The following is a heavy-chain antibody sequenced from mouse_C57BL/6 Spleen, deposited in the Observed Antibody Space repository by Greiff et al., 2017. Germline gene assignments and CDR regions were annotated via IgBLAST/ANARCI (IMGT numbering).Heavy chain of an antibody. CDR2: IDPENGDT. J-gene: IGHJ2*01. V-gene: IGHV14-4*01. CDR1: GFNIKDDY. D-gene: IGHD1-1*01. CDR3: TTLYYYGSRDY. Sequence: EVQLQQSGAELVRPGASVKLSCTASGFNIKDDYMHWVKQRPEQGLEWIGWIDPENGDTEYASKFQGKATITADTSSNTAYLQLSSLTSEDTAVYYCTTLYYYGSRDYWGQGTTLTVSS.